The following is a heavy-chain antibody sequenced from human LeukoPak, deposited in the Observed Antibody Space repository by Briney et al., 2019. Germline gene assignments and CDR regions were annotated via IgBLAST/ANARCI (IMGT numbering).Heavy chain of an antibody. J-gene: IGHJ4*02. V-gene: IGHV4-59*01. Sequence: SETLSLTCTVSGGSISRYYWSWLRQPPGKGLVWIGDIYYSGSTSYNPSLKSRVTISVDTSNNQFSLKLSSVAAADTAVYYCARDTSGYRRGSFDYWGQGTLVTVSS. CDR1: GGSISRYY. CDR3: ARDTSGYRRGSFDY. CDR2: IYYSGST. D-gene: IGHD3-22*01.